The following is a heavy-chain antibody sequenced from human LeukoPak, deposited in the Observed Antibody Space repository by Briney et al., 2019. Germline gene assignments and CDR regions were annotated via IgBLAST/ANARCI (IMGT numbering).Heavy chain of an antibody. CDR2: ISGGSSTM. D-gene: IGHD6-13*01. CDR3: VGGPIAAAGEDY. V-gene: IGHV3-48*01. J-gene: IGHJ4*02. CDR1: GFTFSDYS. Sequence: GGSLRLSCAASGFTFSDYSMNWVRQAPGKGLEWVSYISGGSSTMYYADSVKGRFTISRDNAKNSLYLQMNSLRAEDTAVYYCVGGPIAAAGEDYWGQGILVTVSS.